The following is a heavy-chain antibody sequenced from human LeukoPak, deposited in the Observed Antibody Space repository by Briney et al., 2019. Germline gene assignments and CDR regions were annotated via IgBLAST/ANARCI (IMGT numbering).Heavy chain of an antibody. D-gene: IGHD2-2*01. J-gene: IGHJ3*02. CDR3: AHPYGGYCDSTSCLGAFGI. CDR1: GFSLSTSGVG. CDR2: IYWNDDE. V-gene: IGHV2-5*01. Sequence: ESGPTLVNPTQTLTLTCTSSGFSLSTSGVGVGWIRQPPGKALEWLALIYWNDDERYSPSLKSRLTITKGTSKNQVVLIMTNMDPVDTASYYCAHPYGGYCDSTSCLGAFGIWGQGTMVTVSS.